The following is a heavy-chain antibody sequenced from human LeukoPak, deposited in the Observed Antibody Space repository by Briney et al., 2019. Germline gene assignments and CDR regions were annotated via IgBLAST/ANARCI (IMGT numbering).Heavy chain of an antibody. CDR3: AKDSLRFLEWLSLRGLRSDDAFDI. CDR1: GFTFSSYA. Sequence: GGSLRLSCAASGFTFSSYAMSWVRQAPGKGLEWVSAISGSGGSTYYADSVKGRFTISRDNSKNTLYLQMNSLRAEDTAVYYCAKDSLRFLEWLSLRGLRSDDAFDIWGQGTMVTVSS. CDR2: ISGSGGST. V-gene: IGHV3-23*01. J-gene: IGHJ3*02. D-gene: IGHD3-3*01.